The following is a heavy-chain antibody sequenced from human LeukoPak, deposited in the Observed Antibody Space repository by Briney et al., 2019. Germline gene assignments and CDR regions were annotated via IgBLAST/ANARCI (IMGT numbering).Heavy chain of an antibody. CDR3: ARRFPPDSSSWLDRPYYFDY. CDR2: IYYSGST. J-gene: IGHJ4*02. V-gene: IGHV4-39*07. Sequence: SETLSLTCTVSGGSISSSSYYWGWIRQPPGKGLEWIGSIYYSGSTYYNPSLKSRVTISVDTSKNQFSLKLSSVTAADTAVYYCARRFPPDSSSWLDRPYYFDYWGQGTLVTVSS. D-gene: IGHD6-13*01. CDR1: GGSISSSSYY.